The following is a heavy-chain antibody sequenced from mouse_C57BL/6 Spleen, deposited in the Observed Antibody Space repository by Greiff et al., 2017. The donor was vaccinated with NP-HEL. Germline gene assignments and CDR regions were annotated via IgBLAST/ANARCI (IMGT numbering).Heavy chain of an antibody. V-gene: IGHV3-6*01. CDR3: ARDLFGYAMDY. D-gene: IGHD6-2*01. J-gene: IGHJ4*01. CDR1: GYSITSGYY. CDR2: ISYDGSN. Sequence: DVQLQESGPGLVKPSQSLSLTCSVTGYSITSGYYWNWIRQFPGNKLEWMGYISYDGSNNYNPSLKNRISITRDTSKNQFFLKLNSVTTEDTATYYCARDLFGYAMDYWGQGTSVTVSS.